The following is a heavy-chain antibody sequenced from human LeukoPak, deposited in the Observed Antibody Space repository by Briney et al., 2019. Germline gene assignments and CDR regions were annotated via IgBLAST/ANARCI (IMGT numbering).Heavy chain of an antibody. V-gene: IGHV3-53*01. J-gene: IGHJ3*02. CDR2: IYTGETT. CDR3: ARDPSTTVGVAFDI. D-gene: IGHD4-23*01. Sequence: GGSLRLSCAASGFIFSSSYMTWVRQAPGKGLEWVSIIYTGETTYYADPVKGRFTISKDNSKNTIYLQMNSLRAEDTAVYYCARDPSTTVGVAFDIWGQGTVVTVSS. CDR1: GFIFSSSY.